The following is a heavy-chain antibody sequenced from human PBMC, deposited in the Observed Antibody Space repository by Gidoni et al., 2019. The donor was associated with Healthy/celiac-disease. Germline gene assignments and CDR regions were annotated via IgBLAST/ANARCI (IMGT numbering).Heavy chain of an antibody. CDR2: MSWNGGST. V-gene: IGHV3-20*01. CDR1: GFTFEDYG. Sequence: EVQLVESGGGVVRPGGSLRLSCAASGFTFEDYGMSWVRQAPGKGLEWVSGMSWNGGSTGYADAVKGRFTISRDNAKNSLYLQMNSLRAEDTALYHCARGWAVAGTEDWFDPWGQGTLVTVSS. D-gene: IGHD6-19*01. J-gene: IGHJ5*02. CDR3: ARGWAVAGTEDWFDP.